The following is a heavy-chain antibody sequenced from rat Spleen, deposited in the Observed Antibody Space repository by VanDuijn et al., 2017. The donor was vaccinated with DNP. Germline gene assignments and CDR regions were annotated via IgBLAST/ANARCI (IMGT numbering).Heavy chain of an antibody. CDR1: GFTFSDFP. Sequence: EVELVESGGGLVQPERSMKLSCAASGFTFSDFPMAWVRQTPTKGLEWVTTISTSGGGTYYRDSVKGRFTISRDNARNTLYLQMNSLNSEDTATYYCATSSYFGYDYGFAYWGQGTLVTVSS. J-gene: IGHJ3*01. D-gene: IGHD1-7*01. CDR2: ISTSGGGT. CDR3: ATSSYFGYDYGFAY. V-gene: IGHV5-46*01.